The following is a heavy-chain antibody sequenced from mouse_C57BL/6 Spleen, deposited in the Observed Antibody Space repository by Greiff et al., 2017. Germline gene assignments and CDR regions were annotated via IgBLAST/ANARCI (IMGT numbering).Heavy chain of an antibody. D-gene: IGHD1-1*01. CDR2: IYPRSGNT. V-gene: IGHV1-81*01. J-gene: IGHJ2*01. Sequence: VMLVESGAELARPGASVKLSCKASGYTFTSYGISWVKQRTGQGLEWIGEIYPRSGNTYYNEKFKGKATLTADKSSSTAYMELRSLTSEDSAVYFCARITTVVAKGDYWGQGTTLTVSS. CDR3: ARITTVVAKGDY. CDR1: GYTFTSYG.